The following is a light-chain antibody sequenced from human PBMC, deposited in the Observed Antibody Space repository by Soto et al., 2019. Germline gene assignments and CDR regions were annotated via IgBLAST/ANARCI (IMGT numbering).Light chain of an antibody. Sequence: EIVMKQSPATLSVSKGERATLSCRASQSVSSNLAWYQQKPGQAPRLLISDASTRATGIPARFSGSGPGTDFTLTISSLQSEDFAVYYCQQYNKLPLITFGQGTRLEI. J-gene: IGKJ5*01. CDR2: DAS. CDR3: QQYNKLPLIT. CDR1: QSVSSN. V-gene: IGKV3-15*01.